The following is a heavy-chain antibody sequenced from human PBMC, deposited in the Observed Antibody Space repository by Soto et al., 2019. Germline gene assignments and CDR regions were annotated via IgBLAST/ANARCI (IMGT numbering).Heavy chain of an antibody. CDR1: GYSFTSYW. D-gene: IGHD5-18*01. CDR2: IYPGDSDT. Sequence: GESLKISCKGSGYSFTSYWIGWVRQMPGKGLAWMGIIYPGDSDTSYSPSFQGQVTISADTSISTAYLQWSSLKASDTAMYYCARLADTAGNWYFDLWGRGTLVTVSS. J-gene: IGHJ2*01. V-gene: IGHV5-51*01. CDR3: ARLADTAGNWYFDL.